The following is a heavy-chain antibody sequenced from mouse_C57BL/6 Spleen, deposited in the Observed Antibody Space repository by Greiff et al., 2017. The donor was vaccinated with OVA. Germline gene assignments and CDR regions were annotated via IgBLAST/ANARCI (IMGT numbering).Heavy chain of an antibody. J-gene: IGHJ3*01. CDR2: ISSGGSYT. CDR3: ASSTGEPFAY. CDR1: GFTFSSYG. D-gene: IGHD4-1*02. V-gene: IGHV5-6*01. Sequence: EVNVVESGGDLVKPGGSLKLSCAASGFTFSSYGMSWVRQTPDKRLEWVATISSGGSYTYYPDSVKGRFTISRDNAKNTLYLQMSSLKSEDTAMYYCASSTGEPFAYWGQGTLVTVSA.